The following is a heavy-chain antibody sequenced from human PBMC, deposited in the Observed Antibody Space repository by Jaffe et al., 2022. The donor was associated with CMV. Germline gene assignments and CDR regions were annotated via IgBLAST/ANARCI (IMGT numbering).Heavy chain of an antibody. V-gene: IGHV3-15*01. CDR3: TTDSSGRYYYYGMDV. D-gene: IGHD6-19*01. CDR1: GFTFSNAW. CDR2: IKSKTDGGTT. J-gene: IGHJ6*02. Sequence: EVQLVESGGGLVKPGGSLRLSCAASGFTFSNAWMSWVRQAPGKGLEWVGRIKSKTDGGTTDYAAPVKGRFTISRDDSKNTLYLQMNSLKTEDTAVYYCTTDSSGRYYYYGMDVWGQGTTVTVSS.